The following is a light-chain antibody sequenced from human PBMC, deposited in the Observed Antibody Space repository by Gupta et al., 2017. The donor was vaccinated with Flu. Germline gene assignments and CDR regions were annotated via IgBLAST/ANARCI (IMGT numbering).Light chain of an antibody. CDR3: QQLNSYPLT. J-gene: IGKJ4*01. Sequence: PSFLSASVGDRVTITCRASQDSSNYFAWYQQNSGKAPKLLIYDASTLQSGVPSRFSGSGSGTEFTLTISSLQPEDFATYYCQQLNSYPLTFGGGTKVEIK. CDR1: QDSSNY. V-gene: IGKV1-9*01. CDR2: DAS.